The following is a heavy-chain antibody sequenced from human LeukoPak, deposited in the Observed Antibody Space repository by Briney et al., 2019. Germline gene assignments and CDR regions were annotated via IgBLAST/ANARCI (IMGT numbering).Heavy chain of an antibody. V-gene: IGHV3-23*01. CDR2: ISGSGGST. J-gene: IGHJ4*02. CDR3: AKDSSITMVRGVIID. D-gene: IGHD3-10*01. CDR1: GFTFSSYW. Sequence: GGSLRLSCAASGFTFSSYWMSWVRLAPGKGLEWLSAISGSGGSTYYADSVKGRFTISRDNSKNTLYLQMNSLRAEDTAVYYCAKDSSITMVRGVIIDWGQGTLVTVSS.